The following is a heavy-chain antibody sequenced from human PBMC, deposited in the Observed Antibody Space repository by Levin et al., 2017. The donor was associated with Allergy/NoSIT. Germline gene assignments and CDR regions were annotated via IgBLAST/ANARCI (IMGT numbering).Heavy chain of an antibody. CDR3: TRDRVVRGDIPAH. J-gene: IGHJ1*01. Sequence: PGGSLRLSCTGSGFTFRAYTLNWFRQAPGKGLEWVGFIRSNAFGATTEYAASVKGSFTISRDDYKSIADLQMDSLKTEDTAMYFCTRDRVVRGDIPAHWGQGSLVTVSS. CDR1: GFTFRAYT. V-gene: IGHV3-49*03. D-gene: IGHD3-10*01. CDR2: IRSNAFGATT.